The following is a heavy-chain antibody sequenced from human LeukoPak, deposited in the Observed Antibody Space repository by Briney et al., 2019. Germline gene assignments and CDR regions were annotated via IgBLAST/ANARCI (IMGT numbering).Heavy chain of an antibody. CDR2: ISYDGSNK. V-gene: IGHV3-30-3*01. CDR1: GFTFSSYA. Sequence: PGGSLRLSCAASGFTFSSYAMHWVRQAPGKGLEWVAVISYDGSNKYYADSVKGRFTISRDNSKNTLYLQMNSLRAEDTAVYYCARDPGERAVYYYYMDVWGKGTTVTVSS. CDR3: ARDPGERAVYYYYMDV. J-gene: IGHJ6*03. D-gene: IGHD1-1*01.